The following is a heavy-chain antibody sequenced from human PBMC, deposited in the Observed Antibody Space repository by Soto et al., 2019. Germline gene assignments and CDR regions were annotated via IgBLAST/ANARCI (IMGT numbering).Heavy chain of an antibody. V-gene: IGHV1-69*13. D-gene: IGHD6-13*01. CDR1: GGTFSSYA. CDR2: IIPIFGTA. J-gene: IGHJ5*02. CDR3: ARDIWQKLVHNWFDP. Sequence: AASVKVSCKASGGTFSSYAISWVRQAPGQGLEWMGGIIPIFGTANYAQKFQGRVTITADESTSTAYMELSRLRSEDTAVYYCARDIWQKLVHNWFDPWGQGDLVTVSS.